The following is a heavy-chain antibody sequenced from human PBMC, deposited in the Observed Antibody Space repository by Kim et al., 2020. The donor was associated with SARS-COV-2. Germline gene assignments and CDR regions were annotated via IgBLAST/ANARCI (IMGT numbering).Heavy chain of an antibody. CDR1: GGSISSYY. D-gene: IGHD3-10*01. CDR2: IYYSGST. Sequence: SETLSLTCTVSGGSISSYYWSWIRQPPGKGLEWIGYIYYSGSTNYNPSLKSRVTISVDTSKNQFSLKLSSVTAADTAVYYCARHGLRGYGSGSYSAFDIWGQGTMVTVSS. J-gene: IGHJ3*02. V-gene: IGHV4-59*08. CDR3: ARHGLRGYGSGSYSAFDI.